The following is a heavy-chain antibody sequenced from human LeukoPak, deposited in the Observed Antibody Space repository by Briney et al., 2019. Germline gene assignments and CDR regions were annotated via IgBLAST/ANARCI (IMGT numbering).Heavy chain of an antibody. J-gene: IGHJ4*02. D-gene: IGHD3-3*01. Sequence: ASVTVSCKASGYTFTGYYMHWVRQAPGQGLEWMGWINPNSGGTNYAQKFQGRVTMTRDTSISTAYMELSRLRSDDTAVYYCARVGNVLRFLEWSTHFDYWGQGTLVTVSS. CDR3: ARVGNVLRFLEWSTHFDY. CDR2: INPNSGGT. V-gene: IGHV1-2*02. CDR1: GYTFTGYY.